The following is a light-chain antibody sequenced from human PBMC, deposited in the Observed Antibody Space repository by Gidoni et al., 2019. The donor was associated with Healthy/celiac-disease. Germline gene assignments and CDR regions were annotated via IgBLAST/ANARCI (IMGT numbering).Light chain of an antibody. CDR3: SSYKSSSTLV. V-gene: IGLV2-14*03. CDR1: SRDVDRYNY. J-gene: IGLJ1*01. CDR2: DVR. Sequence: QSALTQPASVSGSPGQPITNSCTATSRDVDRYNYVSWYQHHPRIAPELMMYDVRNRPSGVSHLVSGCKSGDTASLSISGLQAEDEADNYCSSYKSSSTLVYGTGTKV.